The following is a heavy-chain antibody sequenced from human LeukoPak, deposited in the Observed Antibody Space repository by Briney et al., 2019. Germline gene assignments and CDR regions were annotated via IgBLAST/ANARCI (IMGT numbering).Heavy chain of an antibody. Sequence: SETLSLTCTVSGGSISTYSWNWIRQPPGQGPEWIGYVNSNGGTYNNPSLKSRVTVSLDMSKNQFSLKLSSATATDTAVYYCARDAGGTWFDPWGQGILVTVSS. CDR3: ARDAGGTWFDP. J-gene: IGHJ5*02. CDR2: VNSNGGT. V-gene: IGHV4-59*01. CDR1: GGSISTYS.